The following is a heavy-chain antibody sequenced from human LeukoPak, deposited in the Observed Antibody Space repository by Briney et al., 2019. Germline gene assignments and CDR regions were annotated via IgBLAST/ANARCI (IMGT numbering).Heavy chain of an antibody. V-gene: IGHV4-34*01. J-gene: IGHJ6*02. CDR3: ARFLAACSGGSCYSVHYYGMDV. CDR2: INHSGST. Sequence: SETLSLTCAVYGGSFSGYYWSWIRQPPGKGLEWIGEINHSGSTNYNPSLKSRVTISVDTSKNQFSLKLSSVTAEDTAVYYCARFLAACSGGSCYSVHYYGMDVWGQGTTVTVSS. D-gene: IGHD2-15*01. CDR1: GGSFSGYY.